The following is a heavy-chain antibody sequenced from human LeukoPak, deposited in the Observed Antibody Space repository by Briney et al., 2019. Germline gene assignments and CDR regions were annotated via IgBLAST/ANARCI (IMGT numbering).Heavy chain of an antibody. D-gene: IGHD3-16*01. Sequence: GGSLRLSCAASGFTFSSYSMNWVRQAPGKGLEWVSSISSSSSYVCYADSMKGRFTISRDNAKNSLYLQMNSLRAEDTAVYYCARDRYYDYVWGSLDLFDYWGQGTLVTVSS. V-gene: IGHV3-21*01. J-gene: IGHJ4*02. CDR2: ISSSSSYV. CDR3: ARDRYYDYVWGSLDLFDY. CDR1: GFTFSSYS.